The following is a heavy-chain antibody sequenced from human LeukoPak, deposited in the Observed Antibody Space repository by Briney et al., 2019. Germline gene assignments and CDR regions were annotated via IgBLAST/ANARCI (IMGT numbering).Heavy chain of an antibody. CDR3: AREVGDAFDI. CDR2: IYYSGST. V-gene: IGHV4-59*12. CDR1: GGSISSYY. J-gene: IGHJ3*02. Sequence: PSETLSLTCTVSGGSISSYYWSWIRQPPGKGLEWIGYIYYSGSTNYNPSLKSRVTVSVDTSKNQFSLKLSSVTAADTAVYYCAREVGDAFDIWGQGTTVTVSS.